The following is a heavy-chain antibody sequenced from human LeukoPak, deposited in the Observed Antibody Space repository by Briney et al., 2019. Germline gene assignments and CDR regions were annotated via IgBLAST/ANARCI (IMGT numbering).Heavy chain of an antibody. V-gene: IGHV5-51*01. Sequence: GDSLNISCRGSGYSFSIQWIGGARQMPGKGLEWMGMIYPGDSDMKSSPSFEGQVTLSVDKSISTAYLQWTSLKASETAMYFCARMRVGPTRDLGDSWDAFHMWGQGTRDSVS. CDR3: ARMRVGPTRDLGDSWDAFHM. D-gene: IGHD1-26*01. CDR1: GYSFSIQW. J-gene: IGHJ3*02. CDR2: IYPGDSDM.